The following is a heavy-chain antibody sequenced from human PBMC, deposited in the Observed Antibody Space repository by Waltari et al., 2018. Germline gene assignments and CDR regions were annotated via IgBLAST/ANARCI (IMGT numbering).Heavy chain of an antibody. CDR2: IGSRSSTI. CDR1: GFTFSSSS. J-gene: IGHJ6*02. V-gene: IGHV3-48*01. CDR3: ARDLGHYGMDV. Sequence: EVQLVESGGGLVQPGGSLRLSCAASGFTFSSSSMNWVRQAPGKGLGWVSYIGSRSSTIYYADSVKGRFTISRDNAKNSLYLQMNSLRAEDTAVYYCARDLGHYGMDVWGQGTTVTVSS.